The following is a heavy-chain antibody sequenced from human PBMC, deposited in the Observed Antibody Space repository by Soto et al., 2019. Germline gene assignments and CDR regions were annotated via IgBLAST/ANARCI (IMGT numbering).Heavy chain of an antibody. CDR1: GGTFSTYA. CDR2: IIPMFGTA. V-gene: IGHV1-69*13. Sequence: QVQLVQSGAEVKKPESSVKVSCKAPGGTFSTYAISWVRQAPGQGLEWMGGIIPMFGTANYAQRFQDRVTITADESTNTVCRELSSLRSEDTAVYFCASGIQLWLRRINNGYSGWGQGTLVTVSS. CDR3: ASGIQLWLRRINNGYSG. D-gene: IGHD5-18*01. J-gene: IGHJ4*02.